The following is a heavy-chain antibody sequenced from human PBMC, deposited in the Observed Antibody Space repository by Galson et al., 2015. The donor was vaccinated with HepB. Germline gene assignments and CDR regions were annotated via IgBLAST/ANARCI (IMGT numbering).Heavy chain of an antibody. CDR3: AHRRANSAYNY. D-gene: IGHD1-14*01. CDR2: IYWDDDR. Sequence: PPGKALEWLALIYWDDDRRYSPSLKNRLTITKDTSKNQVALTMTNMDPVDTATYYCAHRRANSAYNYWGHGTLVTVSS. V-gene: IGHV2-5*02. J-gene: IGHJ4*01.